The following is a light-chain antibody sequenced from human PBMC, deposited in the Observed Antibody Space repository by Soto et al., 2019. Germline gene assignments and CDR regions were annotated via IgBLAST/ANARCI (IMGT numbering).Light chain of an antibody. V-gene: IGLV2-8*01. CDR1: SSDVGNYNY. CDR3: SSYAGSNNYV. Sequence: SVLTPPPSPSGAPGQSVTISCPGTSSDVGNYNYVSWYQQHPGKAPKLMIYEVFKRPSGVLDRFSGSKSGNTASLTVSGLQAEDEADYYCSSYAGSNNYVFGTGTKVTVL. CDR2: EVF. J-gene: IGLJ1*01.